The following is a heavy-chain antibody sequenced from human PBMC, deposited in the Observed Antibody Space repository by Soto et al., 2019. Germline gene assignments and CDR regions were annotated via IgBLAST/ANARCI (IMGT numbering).Heavy chain of an antibody. CDR3: ARDITRYCTNGVCYTGSDY. Sequence: QVQLVESGGGVVQPGRSLRLSCAASGFTFSSYAMHWVRQAPGKGLEWVAVISYDGSNKYYADSVKGRFTISRDNSKNXLXXQMNSLRAEDTAVYYCARDITRYCTNGVCYTGSDYWGQGTLVTVSS. D-gene: IGHD2-8*01. CDR2: ISYDGSNK. CDR1: GFTFSSYA. J-gene: IGHJ4*02. V-gene: IGHV3-30-3*01.